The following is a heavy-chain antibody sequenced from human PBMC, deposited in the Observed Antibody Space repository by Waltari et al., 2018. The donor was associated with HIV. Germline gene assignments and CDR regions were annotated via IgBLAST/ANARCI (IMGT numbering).Heavy chain of an antibody. CDR1: GASISSGSYY. CDR3: ARARQTISGLDRSWFDP. CDR2: IYSNGAS. J-gene: IGHJ5*02. V-gene: IGHV4-61*02. D-gene: IGHD3-3*01. Sequence: QVQLQESGPGLVKPSQTLSLTCSVSGASISSGSYYWTWVRQPAGKGLEWIGRIYSNGASNYNPSLKSRVTISIDTSKNRFSLTLRSLTAADTAVYYCARARQTISGLDRSWFDPWGQGILVTVSS.